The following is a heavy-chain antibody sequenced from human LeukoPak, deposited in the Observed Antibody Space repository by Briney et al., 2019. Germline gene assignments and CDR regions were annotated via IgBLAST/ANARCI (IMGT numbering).Heavy chain of an antibody. V-gene: IGHV4-59*01. Sequence: SETLSLTCTVSGGSISSYYWSWIRQPPGKGLEWIGYIYYSGSTNYNPSLKSRVTISVDTSKNQFSLKLSSVTAADTAVYYCARDIGIVRGGIYYYYGMDVWGQGTTVTVSS. J-gene: IGHJ6*02. CDR1: GGSISSYY. CDR3: ARDIGIVRGGIYYYYGMDV. CDR2: IYYSGST. D-gene: IGHD3-10*01.